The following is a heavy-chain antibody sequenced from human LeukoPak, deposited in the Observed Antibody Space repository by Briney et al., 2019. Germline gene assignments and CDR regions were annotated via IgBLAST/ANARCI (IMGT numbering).Heavy chain of an antibody. D-gene: IGHD3-22*01. V-gene: IGHV4-59*08. CDR1: GGSISSYY. Sequence: SETLSLTCTVSGGSISSYYWSWIRQPAGKGLEWIGYIYNSGSTRYNPSLKSRVTISVDTSKNQFSLKLSFVTAADTAVYYCARHAPNYYDSSGYGIDYWGQGTLVTVSS. CDR2: IYNSGST. CDR3: ARHAPNYYDSSGYGIDY. J-gene: IGHJ4*02.